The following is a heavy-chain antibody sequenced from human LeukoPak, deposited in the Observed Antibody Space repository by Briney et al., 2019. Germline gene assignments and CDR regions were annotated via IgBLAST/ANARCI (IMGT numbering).Heavy chain of an antibody. CDR1: GGTFSSYA. Sequence: SVKVSCKASGGTFSSYAISWVRQAPGQGLEWMGGIIPIFGTANYAQKFQGRVTITADKSTSTAYMELSSLRSEDTAVYYCARSPVLGGYSYYFDYWGQGTLVTVSS. CDR3: ARSPVLGGYSYYFDY. V-gene: IGHV1-69*06. J-gene: IGHJ4*02. D-gene: IGHD3-22*01. CDR2: IIPIFGTA.